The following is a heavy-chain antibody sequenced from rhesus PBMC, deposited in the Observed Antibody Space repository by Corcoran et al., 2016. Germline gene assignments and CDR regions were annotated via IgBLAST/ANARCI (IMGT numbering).Heavy chain of an antibody. D-gene: IGHD6-43*01. CDR1: GGSISGYYY. Sequence: QVKLQQWGEGLVKPSETLSLTCAVYGGSISGYYYWSWIRQAPGKGLEWIGNIDGNSASTHYNPSLKNRVTISKDTAKNPFSLKLSSVTAADTAVYYCARVDSSSYGFLGRIFDYWDQGVLVTVSS. CDR2: IDGNSAST. V-gene: IGHV4-73*01. CDR3: ARVDSSSYGFLGRIFDY. J-gene: IGHJ4*01.